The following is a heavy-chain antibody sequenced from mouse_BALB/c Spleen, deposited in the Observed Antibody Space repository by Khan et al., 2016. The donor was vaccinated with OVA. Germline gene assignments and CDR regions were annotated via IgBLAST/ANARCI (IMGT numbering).Heavy chain of an antibody. Sequence: VQLKQSGPELVKPGASVKISCKASGYSFTGYFMNWVMQSHGKSLAWIGRINPHIGDTLYNQKFKGKATLTVDESSSTAHMELRSLASEDSAVYYCARIYRSDFDYWGQGTTLTVSS. CDR1: GYSFTGYF. CDR2: INPHIGDT. V-gene: IGHV1-20*02. J-gene: IGHJ2*01. D-gene: IGHD1-1*01. CDR3: ARIYRSDFDY.